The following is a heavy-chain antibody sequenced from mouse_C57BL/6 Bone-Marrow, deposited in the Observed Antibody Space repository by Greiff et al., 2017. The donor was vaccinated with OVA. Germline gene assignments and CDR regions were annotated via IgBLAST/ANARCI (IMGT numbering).Heavy chain of an antibody. D-gene: IGHD1-1*01. CDR2: IDPANGNT. CDR1: GFNIKNTY. J-gene: IGHJ2*01. CDR3: APVYYGSRDLDY. V-gene: IGHV14-3*01. Sequence: EVKLVESVAELVRPGASVKLSCTASGFNIKNTYMHWVKQRPEQGLEWIGRIDPANGNTKYAPKFQGKATITADTSSNTAYLQLSSLTSEDTAIYYCAPVYYGSRDLDYWGQGTTLTVSS.